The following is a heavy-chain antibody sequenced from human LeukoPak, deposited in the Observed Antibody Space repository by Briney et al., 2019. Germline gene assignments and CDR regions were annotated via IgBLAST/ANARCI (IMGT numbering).Heavy chain of an antibody. J-gene: IGHJ6*02. CDR3: ARDHGSRNWNYPLDYYYGMDV. CDR2: ITAYSGNR. CDR1: GYTFTSYG. V-gene: IGHV1-18*01. D-gene: IGHD1-7*01. Sequence: ASVKVSCKASGYTFTSYGISWVRQAPGQGLEWMGWITAYSGNRNYAQKLQGRVTMTTDTSTSTAYMELRSLRPDDTAVYYCARDHGSRNWNYPLDYYYGMDVWGQGTTVTVSS.